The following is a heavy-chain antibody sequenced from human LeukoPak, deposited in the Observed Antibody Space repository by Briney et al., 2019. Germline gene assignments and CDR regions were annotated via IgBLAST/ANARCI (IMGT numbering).Heavy chain of an antibody. CDR2: INQDGSEK. D-gene: IGHD3-22*01. V-gene: IGHV3-7*01. Sequence: GGSLRLSCAASGFTFSRYWMSWVRQAPGKGLEWVANINQDGSEKYYVDSVKGRFTISRDNAKNSLYLEMNSLRAEDTAVYYCARARAEDFGYDSSGYYLTYYYYYMDVWGKGTTVTISS. CDR3: ARARAEDFGYDSSGYYLTYYYYYMDV. CDR1: GFTFSRYW. J-gene: IGHJ6*03.